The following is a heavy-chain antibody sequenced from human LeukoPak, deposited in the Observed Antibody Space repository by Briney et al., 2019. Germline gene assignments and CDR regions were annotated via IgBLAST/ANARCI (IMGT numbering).Heavy chain of an antibody. CDR3: AKTHPSGWYLDY. CDR2: ISSSSSYT. J-gene: IGHJ4*02. Sequence: PGGSLRLSCAASGFTFSDYYMSWIRQAPGKGLEWVSYISSSSSYTNYADSVKGRFTISRDNSKNTLYLQMNSLRAEDTALYYCAKTHPSGWYLDYWGQGTLVTVSS. CDR1: GFTFSDYY. D-gene: IGHD6-19*01. V-gene: IGHV3-11*03.